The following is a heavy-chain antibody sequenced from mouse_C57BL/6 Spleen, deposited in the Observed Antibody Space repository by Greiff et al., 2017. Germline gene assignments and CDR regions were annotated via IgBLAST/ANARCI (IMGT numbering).Heavy chain of an antibody. CDR1: GYTFTSYW. Sequence: QVQLQQPGAELVKPGASVKMSCKASGYTFTSYWITWVKQRPGQGLEWIGDIYPGSGSTNYNEKFKSKATLTVDTSSSTAYMQLSSLTSEDSAVYYCARIPYEYDPYYFDYWGQGTTLTVSS. CDR2: IYPGSGST. D-gene: IGHD2-4*01. J-gene: IGHJ2*01. V-gene: IGHV1-55*01. CDR3: ARIPYEYDPYYFDY.